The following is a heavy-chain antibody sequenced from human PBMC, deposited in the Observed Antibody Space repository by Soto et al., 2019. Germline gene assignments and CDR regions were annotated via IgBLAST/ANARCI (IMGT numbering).Heavy chain of an antibody. J-gene: IGHJ6*02. D-gene: IGHD7-27*01. CDR3: ARDLGDGYGMDV. Sequence: GSLGRPGTASGFTVRSNYMSWVRQAPGKGLEWVSVIYSGGSTYYADSVKGRFTISRDNSKNKLYLQMNSLRAEDTAVYYCARDLGDGYGMDVWGQGTTVTVYS. CDR2: IYSGGST. CDR1: GFTVRSNY. V-gene: IGHV3-53*01.